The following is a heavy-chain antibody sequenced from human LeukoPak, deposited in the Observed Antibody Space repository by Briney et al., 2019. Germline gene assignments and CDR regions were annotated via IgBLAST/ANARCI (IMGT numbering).Heavy chain of an antibody. J-gene: IGHJ4*02. V-gene: IGHV1-2*06. Sequence: GASVKVSCKTSGYTFTYYYLHWVRQAPGQGLEWMGRFNPNSVGTNSAQKFQGRVTMTSDTSITTAYMELTSLRSDDTAVYYCAREAPGSGNFDFWGQGTLVTVSS. CDR3: AREAPGSGNFDF. CDR2: FNPNSVGT. D-gene: IGHD3-10*01. CDR1: GYTFTYYY.